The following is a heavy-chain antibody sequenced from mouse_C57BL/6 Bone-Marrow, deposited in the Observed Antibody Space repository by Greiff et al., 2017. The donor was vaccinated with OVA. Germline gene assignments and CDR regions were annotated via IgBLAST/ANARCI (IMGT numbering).Heavy chain of an antibody. CDR1: GYSITSGYY. CDR2: ISYDGSN. D-gene: IGHD2-4*01. CDR3: ARDGDYDENYAMDY. V-gene: IGHV3-6*01. J-gene: IGHJ4*01. Sequence: EVKLVESGPGLVKPSQSLSLTCSVTGYSITSGYYWNWIRQLPGNKLEWMGYISYDGSNNYNPSLKNRISITRDTSKNQFFLKLNSVTTEDTATYYCARDGDYDENYAMDYWGQGTSVTVSS.